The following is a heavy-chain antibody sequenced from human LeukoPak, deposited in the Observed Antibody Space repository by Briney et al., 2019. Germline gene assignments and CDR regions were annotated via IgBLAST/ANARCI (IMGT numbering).Heavy chain of an antibody. CDR1: GGSFSGYY. V-gene: IGHV4-34*01. Sequence: SQTLSLTCAVYGGSFSGYYWSWIRQPPGKGLEWIGEINHSGSTNYNPSLKSRVTISADTSKNQFSLKLSSVTAADTAVYYCARYRRYSSSWYPMDVWGKGTTVTVSS. J-gene: IGHJ6*03. CDR3: ARYRRYSSSWYPMDV. CDR2: INHSGST. D-gene: IGHD6-13*01.